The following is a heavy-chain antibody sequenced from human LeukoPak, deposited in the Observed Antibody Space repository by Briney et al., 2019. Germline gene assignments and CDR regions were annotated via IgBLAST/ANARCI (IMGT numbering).Heavy chain of an antibody. CDR1: GYTFTSYG. J-gene: IGHJ5*02. CDR2: ISAYNGNT. Sequence: ASVKVSCKASGYTFTSYGISWVRQAPGQGLEWMGWISAYNGNTNYAQKLQGRVTMTTDTSTSTAYMELRSLRSDDTAVYYCGRDGCSSTSCYLSPNSNWFDPWGQGTLVTVSS. D-gene: IGHD2-2*01. CDR3: GRDGCSSTSCYLSPNSNWFDP. V-gene: IGHV1-18*01.